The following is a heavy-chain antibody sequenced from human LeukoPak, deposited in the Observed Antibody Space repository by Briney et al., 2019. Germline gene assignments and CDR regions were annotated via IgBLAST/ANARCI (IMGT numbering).Heavy chain of an antibody. CDR1: GYIFTDYY. Sequence: GASVKVSCTTSGYIFTDYYIHWVRQAPGQGLEWMGILNSSGGSTTYAQKFQGRITMIRDASTSTVYMELRSLRSEDTAVYYCARDRWELPYYFDYWGQGTLVTVSS. D-gene: IGHD1-26*01. CDR3: ARDRWELPYYFDY. J-gene: IGHJ4*02. V-gene: IGHV1-46*01. CDR2: LNSSGGST.